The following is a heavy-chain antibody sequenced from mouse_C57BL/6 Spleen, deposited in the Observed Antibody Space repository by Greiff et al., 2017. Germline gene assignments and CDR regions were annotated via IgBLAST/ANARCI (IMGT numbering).Heavy chain of an antibody. CDR2: IDPSDSYT. CDR1: GYTFTSYW. D-gene: IGHD2-5*01. V-gene: IGHV1-69*01. J-gene: IGHJ1*03. CDR3: ARIRSNYPWYFDV. Sequence: QVQLQQSGAELVMPGASVKLSCKASGYTFTSYWMHWVKQRPGQGLEWIGEIDPSDSYTNYNQKFKGKSTLTVDKSSSTAYMQLSSLTSEDSAVYYCARIRSNYPWYFDVWGTGTTVTVSS.